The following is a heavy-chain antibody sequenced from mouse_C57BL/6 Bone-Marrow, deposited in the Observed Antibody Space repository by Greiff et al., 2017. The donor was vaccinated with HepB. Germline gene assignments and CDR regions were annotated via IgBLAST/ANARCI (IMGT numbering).Heavy chain of an antibody. Sequence: VQLQQSGPELVKPGASVKISCKASGYSFTGYYMNWVKQSPEKSLEWIGEINPSTGGTTYNQKFKAKATLTVDKSSSTAYMQLKSLTSEDSAVYYCARELRLRDYWGQGTTLTVSS. D-gene: IGHD3-2*02. CDR2: INPSTGGT. V-gene: IGHV1-42*01. CDR3: ARELRLRDY. J-gene: IGHJ2*01. CDR1: GYSFTGYY.